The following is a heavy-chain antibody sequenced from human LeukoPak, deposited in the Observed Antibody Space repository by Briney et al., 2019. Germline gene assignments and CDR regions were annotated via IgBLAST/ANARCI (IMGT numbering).Heavy chain of an antibody. CDR1: GGSFSGYY. Sequence: NPSETLSLTCAVYGGSFSGYYWSWIRQPPGKGLEWIGEINHSGSTNYNPSLKSRVTISVDTSKNQFSLKLSSVTAADTAVYYCARTTVSSRYYDSSGYYYPWPPRPYGHDAFDIWGQGTMVTVSS. D-gene: IGHD3-22*01. V-gene: IGHV4-34*01. CDR2: INHSGST. J-gene: IGHJ3*02. CDR3: ARTTVSSRYYDSSGYYYPWPPRPYGHDAFDI.